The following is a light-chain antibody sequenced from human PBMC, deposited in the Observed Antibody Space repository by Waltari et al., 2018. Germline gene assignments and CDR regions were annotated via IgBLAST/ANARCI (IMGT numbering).Light chain of an antibody. J-gene: IGLJ2*01. V-gene: IGLV1-40*01. Sequence: QSVLTHPPSVSGTPAQRVTIPRCRSTSNIGSAHDVHWYQHPPGSAPKLLIYGNNNRPSGVPDRFSGSKSGTSASLAITGLQADDEADYFCQSFDNMLSGGVVFGGGTKLAVL. CDR2: GNN. CDR1: TSNIGSAHD. CDR3: QSFDNMLSGGVV.